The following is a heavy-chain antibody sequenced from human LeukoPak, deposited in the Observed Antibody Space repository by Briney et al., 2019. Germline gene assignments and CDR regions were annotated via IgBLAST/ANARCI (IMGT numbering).Heavy chain of an antibody. CDR3: ATGQTPRYYYDSSGN. CDR2: IIPIFGIA. J-gene: IGHJ4*02. Sequence: SVKVSCKASGGTFSSYAISWVRQPPGQGLEWVGRIIPIFGIANYAQKFQGRVTITADKSTSTAYMELSSLRSEDTAVYYCATGQTPRYYYDSSGNWGQGTLVTVSS. CDR1: GGTFSSYA. D-gene: IGHD3-22*01. V-gene: IGHV1-69*04.